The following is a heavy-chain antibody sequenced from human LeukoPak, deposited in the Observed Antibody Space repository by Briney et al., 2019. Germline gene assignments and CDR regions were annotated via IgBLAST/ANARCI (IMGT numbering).Heavy chain of an antibody. CDR3: ARDPADNNYYYYGMDV. CDR1: GFSFDDYG. J-gene: IGHJ6*02. CDR2: ISWNGGTA. V-gene: IGHV3-20*04. D-gene: IGHD1-14*01. Sequence: GGSLRLSCAASGFSFDDYGMAWVRHAPGKGLEYVSSISWNGGTANYADSVKGRFTISRDNAKNSLYLQMNSLRAEDTAVYYCARDPADNNYYYYGMDVWGQGTTVTVSS.